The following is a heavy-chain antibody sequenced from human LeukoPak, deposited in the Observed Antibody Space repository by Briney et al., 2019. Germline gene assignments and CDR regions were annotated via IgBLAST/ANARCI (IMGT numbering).Heavy chain of an antibody. J-gene: IGHJ4*02. V-gene: IGHV1-2*02. CDR2: IYPNSGGT. CDR3: AREERGSTSCLDQ. D-gene: IGHD2-2*01. CDR1: GYTFTDYQ. Sequence: ASVTVSCKASGYTFTDYQMHWVRQAPGQGLEWMGWIYPNSGGTTYAPPFQGRVTMTRDTSISTVFMELSRLRSDDTAVHYCAREERGSTSCLDQWGQGTLVTVSS.